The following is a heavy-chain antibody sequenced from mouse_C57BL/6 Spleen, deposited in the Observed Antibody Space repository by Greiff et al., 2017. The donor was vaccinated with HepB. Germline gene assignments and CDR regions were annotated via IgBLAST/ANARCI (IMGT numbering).Heavy chain of an antibody. CDR1: GYTFTSYG. CDR3: ARQELGPYAMDY. D-gene: IGHD4-1*01. Sequence: VQLQQSGAELARPGASVKLSCKASGYTFTSYGISWVKQSTGQGLEWIGEIYPRSGNTYYNEKFKGKATLTADKSSSTAYMELRSLTSEDSAVYFCARQELGPYAMDYWGQGTSVTVSS. J-gene: IGHJ4*01. CDR2: IYPRSGNT. V-gene: IGHV1-81*01.